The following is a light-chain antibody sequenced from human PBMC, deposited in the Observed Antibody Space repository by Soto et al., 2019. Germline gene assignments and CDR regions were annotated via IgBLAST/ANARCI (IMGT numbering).Light chain of an antibody. CDR2: DTS. V-gene: IGKV3-11*01. CDR3: QQYNSWPLT. CDR1: QSVGRF. J-gene: IGKJ4*01. Sequence: EILLTRCPSTLPWSPGERPNLSCWASQSVGRFLDWYQQRPGQAPRLLIYDTSIRATGIPARFSGSGSGTDFTLTISSLEPEDFEVYYCQQYNSWPLTFGGGTKVDIK.